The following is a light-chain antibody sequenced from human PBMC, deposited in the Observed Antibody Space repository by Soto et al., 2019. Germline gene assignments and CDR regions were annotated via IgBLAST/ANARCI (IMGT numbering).Light chain of an antibody. CDR3: AAWDDSLNGFYV. CDR2: SNN. J-gene: IGLJ1*01. V-gene: IGLV1-44*01. Sequence: QSVLTQPPSASGTPGQRVTISCSGSSSNIGSNTVNWYQQLPGTAPKLPIYSNNQRPSGVPDRFSGSKSGTSASLAISGLQSEDEADYSCAAWDDSLNGFYVFGTGTKVTVL. CDR1: SSNIGSNT.